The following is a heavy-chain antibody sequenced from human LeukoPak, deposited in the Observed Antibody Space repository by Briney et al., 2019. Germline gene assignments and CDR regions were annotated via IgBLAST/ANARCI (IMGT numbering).Heavy chain of an antibody. CDR1: GYTFTSYG. J-gene: IGHJ4*02. CDR2: ISAYNGNT. CDR3: ARDVFHCSGGSCYLGFDY. D-gene: IGHD2-15*01. V-gene: IGHV1-18*01. Sequence: ASVKLSCKASGYTFTSYGISWGRQAPGQGLEWMGWISAYNGNTNYAQKLQGRVTMTTDKSTRKAYMELRGLRSDDTAGYYCARDVFHCSGGSCYLGFDYWGQGTLVTVSS.